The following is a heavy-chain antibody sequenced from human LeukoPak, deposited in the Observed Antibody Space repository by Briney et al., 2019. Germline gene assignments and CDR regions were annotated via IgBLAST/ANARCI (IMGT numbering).Heavy chain of an antibody. D-gene: IGHD5/OR15-5a*01. CDR1: GGSISSYY. J-gene: IGHJ4*02. Sequence: SETLSLTCTVSGGSISSYYWSWIRQPAGKGLEWIGRFHVSGTTNYNPSLKSRVTMSLDTPKNHFSLNMSSVTAADTAVYYCARESFYSPRIDYWGQGTLVTVSS. CDR3: ARESFYSPRIDY. CDR2: FHVSGTT. V-gene: IGHV4-4*07.